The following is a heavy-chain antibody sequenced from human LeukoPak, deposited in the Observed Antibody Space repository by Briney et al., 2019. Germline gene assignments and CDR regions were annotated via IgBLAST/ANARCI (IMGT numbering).Heavy chain of an antibody. CDR1: GGSINSGGYY. V-gene: IGHV4-31*03. J-gene: IGHJ4*02. CDR2: IYYSGNT. D-gene: IGHD4-11*01. CDR3: ASREGVTAGYFDC. Sequence: PSQTLSLTCTVSGGSINSGGYYWSWIRQHPGKGLEWIGYIYYSGNTYYNPSLKSRVTISVDTSKNQFSLRLNSVTAADTAVYYRASREGVTAGYFDCWGQGTLVTVSS.